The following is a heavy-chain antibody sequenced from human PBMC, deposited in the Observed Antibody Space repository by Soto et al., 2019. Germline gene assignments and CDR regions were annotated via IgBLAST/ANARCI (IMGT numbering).Heavy chain of an antibody. V-gene: IGHV1-58*01. J-gene: IGHJ3*02. CDR2: IIIAGGGT. CDR3: AAELYSGGRCCSFDI. D-gene: IGHD2-15*01. Sequence: SVKVSCKTSGVIFSNSAVQWVRQARGQRLEWLGYIIIAGGGTKYSQNLQGKITITRDMSTNTAYMQLTSLRSEDTAIYYCAAELYSGGRCCSFDIWGQGTMVTVSS. CDR1: GVIFSNSA.